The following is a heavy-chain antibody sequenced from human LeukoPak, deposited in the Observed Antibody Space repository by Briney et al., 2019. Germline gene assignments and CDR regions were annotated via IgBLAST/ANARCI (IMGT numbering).Heavy chain of an antibody. CDR1: GGSISSSSYY. CDR2: IYYSGTT. D-gene: IGHD2-8*01. Sequence: SETLSLTCTVSGGSISSSSYYWGWIRQPPGKGLVWIGSIYYSGTTYYTPSLKSRVPTSVDTYKDQFSLKLTSVTASDTPVYYCARHIRDIVLMVYAQAWFDPGGQGTLLSVP. V-gene: IGHV4-39*01. CDR3: ARHIRDIVLMVYAQAWFDP. J-gene: IGHJ5*02.